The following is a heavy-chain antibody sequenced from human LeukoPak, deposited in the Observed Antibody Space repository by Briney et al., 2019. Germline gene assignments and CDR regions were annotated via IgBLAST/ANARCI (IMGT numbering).Heavy chain of an antibody. V-gene: IGHV3-21*01. D-gene: IGHD6-19*01. CDR2: TSSSSSYI. CDR3: ARVFHTYSSGWYWFDP. Sequence: PGGSLRLSCAASGFTFSSYSMNWVRQAPGKGLEWVSSTSSSSSYIYYADSVKGRFTISRDNAKNSLYLQMNSLRAEDTAVYYCARVFHTYSSGWYWFDPWGQGTLVTVSS. CDR1: GFTFSSYS. J-gene: IGHJ5*02.